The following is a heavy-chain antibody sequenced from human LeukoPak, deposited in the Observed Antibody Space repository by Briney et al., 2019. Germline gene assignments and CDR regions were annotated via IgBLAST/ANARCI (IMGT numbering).Heavy chain of an antibody. V-gene: IGHV3-53*01. D-gene: IGHD3-10*01. CDR3: MRDSVSFGFDH. CDR1: GFIISRNF. Sequence: GGSLRLSCAPSGFIISRNFMSWVRQAPGKGLEWVSVIYSIGSTYYTDSVKGRFTISRDNSKSTVYLQMDSLRAEDTAVYYCMRDSVSFGFDHWGQGTLVTVSS. CDR2: IYSIGST. J-gene: IGHJ4*02.